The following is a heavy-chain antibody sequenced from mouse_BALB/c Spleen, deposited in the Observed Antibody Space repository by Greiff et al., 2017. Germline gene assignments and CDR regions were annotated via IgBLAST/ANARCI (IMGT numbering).Heavy chain of an antibody. D-gene: IGHD2-3*01. J-gene: IGHJ3*01. CDR2: ISSGGGST. Sequence: EVKLMESGGGLVKPGGSLKLSCAASGFAFSSYDMSWVRQTPEKRLEWVAYISSGGGSTYYPDTVKGRFTISRDNAKNTLYLQMSSLKSEDTAMYYCARSDGYPFAYWGQGTLVTVSA. V-gene: IGHV5-12-1*01. CDR3: ARSDGYPFAY. CDR1: GFAFSSYD.